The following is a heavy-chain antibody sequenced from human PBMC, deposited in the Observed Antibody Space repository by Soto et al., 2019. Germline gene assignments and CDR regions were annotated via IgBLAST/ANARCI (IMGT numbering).Heavy chain of an antibody. CDR2: ISYDGSNK. Sequence: AGGSLRLSCAASGFTFSSYAMHWVRQAPGKGLEWVAVISYDGSNKYYADSVKGRFTISRDNSKNTLYLQMNSLRAEDTAVYYCAKVDYDILTGYYDAYYYYGMDVWGQGTTVTVSS. J-gene: IGHJ6*02. CDR3: AKVDYDILTGYYDAYYYYGMDV. D-gene: IGHD3-9*01. V-gene: IGHV3-30*04. CDR1: GFTFSSYA.